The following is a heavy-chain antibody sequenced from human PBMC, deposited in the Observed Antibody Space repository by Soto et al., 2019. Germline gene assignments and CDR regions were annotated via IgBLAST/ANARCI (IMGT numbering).Heavy chain of an antibody. CDR1: GYTFTGYY. Sequence: ASVKVSCKAAGYTFTGYYMHWVRQAPGQGLEWMGWINPNSGGTNYAQKFQGWVTMTRDTSISTAYMELSRLRSDDTAVYYCARAIRSLLTGDFYYFDYWGQGTLVTVSS. D-gene: IGHD7-27*01. J-gene: IGHJ4*02. CDR3: ARAIRSLLTGDFYYFDY. CDR2: INPNSGGT. V-gene: IGHV1-2*04.